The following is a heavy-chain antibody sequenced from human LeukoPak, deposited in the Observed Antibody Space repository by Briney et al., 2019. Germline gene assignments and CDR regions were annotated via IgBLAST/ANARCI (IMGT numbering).Heavy chain of an antibody. J-gene: IGHJ4*02. CDR1: GFTFSSYW. D-gene: IGHD3-16*01. CDR3: AKDGGHMNDF. V-gene: IGHV3-74*01. CDR2: ITSDGSST. Sequence: PGGSLRLSCAASGFTFSSYWMYWVRQAPGKGLVWVSRITSDGSSTRYADSVKGRFTISRDNAKNMVYLQMNSLRAEDTAVYYCAKDGGHMNDFWGQGTLVTVSS.